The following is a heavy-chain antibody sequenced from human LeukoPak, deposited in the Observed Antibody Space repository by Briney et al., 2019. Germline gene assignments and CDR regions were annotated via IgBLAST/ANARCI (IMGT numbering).Heavy chain of an antibody. CDR3: ARSHMSRGGGSCYIDY. CDR2: IYSGGST. D-gene: IGHD2-15*01. V-gene: IGHV3-53*01. Sequence: GGSLRLSCAASGFTVSSNYMSWVRQAPGKGLEWVPVIYSGGSTYYADSVKGRFTISRDNSKNTLYLQMNSLRAEDTAVYYCARSHMSRGGGSCYIDYWGQGTLVTVSS. J-gene: IGHJ4*02. CDR1: GFTVSSNY.